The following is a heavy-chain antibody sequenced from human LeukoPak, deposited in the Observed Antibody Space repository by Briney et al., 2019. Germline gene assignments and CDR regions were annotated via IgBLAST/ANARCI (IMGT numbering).Heavy chain of an antibody. Sequence: GASVKVSCKASGGTFSSYAISWVRQAPGQGLEWMGGIIPIFGTANYAQKFQGRVTITADKSTSTAYMELSSVTAADTAVYYCARGRLPDYSNYNWFDPWGQGTLVTVSS. J-gene: IGHJ5*02. V-gene: IGHV1-69*06. CDR1: GGTFSSYA. D-gene: IGHD4-11*01. CDR3: ARGRLPDYSNYNWFDP. CDR2: IIPIFGTA.